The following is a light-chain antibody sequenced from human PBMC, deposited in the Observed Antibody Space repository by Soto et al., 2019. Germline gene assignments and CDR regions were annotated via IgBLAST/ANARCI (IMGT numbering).Light chain of an antibody. V-gene: IGKV1-5*03. CDR1: QSISSW. J-gene: IGKJ2*01. Sequence: DIQMTQSPSTLSASVGDRVTITCRASQSISSWLAWYQQKPGKAPKLLIYKASSLESGVPSRFSGSGSGTEFTLTNNSLQPDDFATYYCKQYNSYPYTFGQGTKLEIK. CDR2: KAS. CDR3: KQYNSYPYT.